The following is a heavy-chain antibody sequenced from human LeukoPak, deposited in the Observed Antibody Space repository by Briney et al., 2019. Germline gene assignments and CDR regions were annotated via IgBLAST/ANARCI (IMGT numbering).Heavy chain of an antibody. Sequence: PGGSLRLFCAASGFTFSSYWMNWARQAPGKGLEWVAVISYDGSHKYYADSVKGRFTISRDNSKNTLYLQMNSLRAEDTAVYYCAKVNGDYYYGMDVWGQGTTVTVSS. CDR1: GFTFSSYW. CDR3: AKVNGDYYYGMDV. J-gene: IGHJ6*02. D-gene: IGHD4-17*01. CDR2: ISYDGSHK. V-gene: IGHV3-30*18.